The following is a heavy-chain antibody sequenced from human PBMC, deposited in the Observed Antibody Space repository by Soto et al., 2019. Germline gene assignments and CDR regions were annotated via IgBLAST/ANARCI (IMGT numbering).Heavy chain of an antibody. CDR1: GGSFSGYF. J-gene: IGHJ4*02. CDR2: INHSGGT. D-gene: IGHD2-15*01. CDR3: ARGISLIVEVQRDAPDKYYFDS. Sequence: NPSETLSLTCAVYGGSFSGYFWTWIRQSPGKGLEWIGEINHSGGTNSNPSLKSRVAISVDTSKNQISLKLRSVTAADTAVYYCARGISLIVEVQRDAPDKYYFDSWGQGTLVTVSS. V-gene: IGHV4-34*01.